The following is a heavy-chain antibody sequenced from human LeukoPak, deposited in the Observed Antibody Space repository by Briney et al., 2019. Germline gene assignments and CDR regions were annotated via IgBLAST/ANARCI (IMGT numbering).Heavy chain of an antibody. V-gene: IGHV3-30*02. CDR3: ANELWRGPTDAFDI. CDR2: IQDNERHI. CDR1: GFSFSNYW. Sequence: GGYLRLSCAASGFSFSNYWMTWVRQAPGKGLEWVAFIQDNERHIYYTSSVKGRFTISRDNSKNTVYLQMDSLRSEDTALYYCANELWRGPTDAFDIWGRGTMVTVSS. D-gene: IGHD2-21*01. J-gene: IGHJ3*02.